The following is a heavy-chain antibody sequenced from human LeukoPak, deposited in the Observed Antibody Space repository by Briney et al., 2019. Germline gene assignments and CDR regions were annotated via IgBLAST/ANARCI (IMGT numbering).Heavy chain of an antibody. CDR1: GGSFSGYY. D-gene: IGHD3-22*01. V-gene: IGHV4-34*01. CDR2: INHSGST. J-gene: IGHJ6*03. Sequence: SETLSLTCAVYGGSFSGYYWSWIRQPPGKGLEWIGEINHSGSTNYNPSLKSRVTISVDTSKHHFSLKLSSVTAADTAVYYCARIAGWYYYDSSGYRYYYYMDVWGKGTTVTVSS. CDR3: ARIAGWYYYDSSGYRYYYYMDV.